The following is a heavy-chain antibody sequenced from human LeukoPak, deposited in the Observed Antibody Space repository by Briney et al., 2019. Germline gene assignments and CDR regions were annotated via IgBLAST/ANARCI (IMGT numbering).Heavy chain of an antibody. J-gene: IGHJ4*02. D-gene: IGHD1-26*01. CDR1: GFTFSSYS. CDR3: ARVAAGAHLDY. CDR2: ISSSSSYI. V-gene: IGHV3-21*01. Sequence: GGSLRLSCVASGFTFSSYSMNWVRQAPGKGLEWVSSISSSSSYIYYADSVKGRFTISRDNAKNSLYLQMSSLRAEDTAVYYCARVAAGAHLDYWGQGALVTVSS.